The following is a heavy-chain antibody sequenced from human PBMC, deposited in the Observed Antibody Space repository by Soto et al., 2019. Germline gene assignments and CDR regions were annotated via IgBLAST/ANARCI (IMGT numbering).Heavy chain of an antibody. D-gene: IGHD6-13*01. CDR3: ARGRGIAAAATFFGS. V-gene: IGHV1-8*01. J-gene: IGHJ5*02. CDR2: MNPNSGNT. CDR1: GYTFTSYD. Sequence: XSVKVSCKASGYTFTSYDINWVRQATGQGLEWMGWMNPNSGNTGYAQKFQGRVTMTRNTSISTAYMELSSLRSEDTAVYYCARGRGIAAAATFFGSWGQGTLVTVSS.